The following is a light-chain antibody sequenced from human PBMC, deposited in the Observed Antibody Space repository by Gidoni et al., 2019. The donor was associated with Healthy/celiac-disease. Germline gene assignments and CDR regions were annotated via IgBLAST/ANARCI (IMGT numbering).Light chain of an antibody. CDR3: QSYDSSLSDVV. CDR2: GNS. V-gene: IGLV1-40*01. CDR1: SSNIGAGYD. Sequence: QSVPTQPPSVSGAPGQRVTISCTGSSSNIGAGYDVHWYQQLPGTAPKLIIYGNSNRPSGVPDRFSGSKSGTSASLAITGLQAEDEADYYCQSYDSSLSDVVFGGGTKLTVL. J-gene: IGLJ2*01.